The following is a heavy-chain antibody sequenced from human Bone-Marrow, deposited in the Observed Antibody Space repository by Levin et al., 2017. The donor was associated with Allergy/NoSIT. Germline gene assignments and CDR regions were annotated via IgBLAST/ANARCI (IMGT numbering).Heavy chain of an antibody. CDR3: ARMATTRGTFDI. J-gene: IGHJ3*02. V-gene: IGHV2-70*11. CDR1: GISLSTSEMY. Sequence: RWSGPTLVKPTQTLTLTCTSSGISLSTSEMYINWIRQPPGKAPEWLARIDGDGDKYYSTSLQTRLTISRDTSKNHVVLTMTNMDPVDTATYYCARMATTRGTFDIWGQGTTVTVSS. D-gene: IGHD1-1*01. CDR2: IDGDGDK.